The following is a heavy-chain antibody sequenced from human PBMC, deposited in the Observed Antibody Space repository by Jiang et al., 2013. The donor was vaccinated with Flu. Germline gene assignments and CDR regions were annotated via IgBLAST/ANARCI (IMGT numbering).Heavy chain of an antibody. CDR2: VFPGDSDT. CDR3: AKHGPPTYSDYYNIDS. Sequence: VQLVESGAEVKKPGESLRISCKGSGYNFADYWVGWVRQVPGKGLEWMAIVFPGDSDTRYSPSFQGQVTISADRSISTAYLQWSSLRASDTALYYCAKHGPPTYSDYYNIDSWGRGTLVTVSA. V-gene: IGHV5-51*01. D-gene: IGHD3-3*01. CDR1: GYNFADYW. J-gene: IGHJ4*02.